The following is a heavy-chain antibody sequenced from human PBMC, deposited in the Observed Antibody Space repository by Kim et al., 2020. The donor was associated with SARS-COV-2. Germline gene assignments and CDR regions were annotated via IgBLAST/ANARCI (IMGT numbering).Heavy chain of an antibody. J-gene: IGHJ4*02. D-gene: IGHD5-18*01. CDR1: GGSISSSSYY. Sequence: SETLSLTCTVSGGSISSSSYYWGWIRQPPGKGLEWIGSIYYSGSTYYNPSLKSRVTISVDTSKNQFSLKLSSVTAADTAVYYCARVPTYSYGPSYYFDYWGQGTLVTVSS. V-gene: IGHV4-39*07. CDR3: ARVPTYSYGPSYYFDY. CDR2: IYYSGST.